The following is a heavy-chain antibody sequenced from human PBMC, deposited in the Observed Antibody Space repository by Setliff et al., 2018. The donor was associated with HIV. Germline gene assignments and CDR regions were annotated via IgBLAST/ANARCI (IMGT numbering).Heavy chain of an antibody. CDR3: ASVLFNRKGWHWDR. CDR1: GYTFTSYY. CDR2: INPSGGST. Sequence: ASVKVSCKASGYTFTSYYIHWVRQAPGQGLEWMGIINPSGGSTNYAQKFQDRVTMTRDTSTTTVYMDLRSLRSEDTAVYYCASVLFNRKGWHWDRWGQGTLVTVSS. J-gene: IGHJ4*02. V-gene: IGHV1-46*01. D-gene: IGHD6-19*01.